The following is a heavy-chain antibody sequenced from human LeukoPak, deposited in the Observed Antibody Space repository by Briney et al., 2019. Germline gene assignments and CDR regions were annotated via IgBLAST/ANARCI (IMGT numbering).Heavy chain of an antibody. J-gene: IGHJ6*03. CDR2: TNEDANKR. D-gene: IGHD4-17*01. CDR1: GFTFSGHW. V-gene: IGHV3-7*01. Sequence: GGSLRLSCVASGFTFSGHWMSWVRQAPGKGLEWVANTNEDANKRYYVDSVKGRFTISRDNAKNSLYLQMNSLRAEDTAVYYCARSGLRHLYYYYYMDVWGKGTTVTVSS. CDR3: ARSGLRHLYYYYYMDV.